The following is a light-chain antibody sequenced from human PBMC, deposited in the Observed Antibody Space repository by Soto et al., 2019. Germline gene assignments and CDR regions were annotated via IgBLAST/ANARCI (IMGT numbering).Light chain of an antibody. V-gene: IGKV1-5*03. CDR1: QSISTW. Sequence: DIQMTQSPSTLSASVGDRVTITCRASQSISTWLAWYQQKPGKAPKLLIYKASSLESGVPSGFSGSGSGTEFTLTITSLQPDDFATYYCQQYNSYPWTFGPGTTVEIK. J-gene: IGKJ1*01. CDR3: QQYNSYPWT. CDR2: KAS.